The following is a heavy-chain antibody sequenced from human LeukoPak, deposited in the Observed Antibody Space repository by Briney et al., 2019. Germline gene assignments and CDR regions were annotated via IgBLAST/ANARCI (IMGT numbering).Heavy chain of an antibody. CDR3: ARDRDVVVPAALGY. CDR2: ISGSGGST. V-gene: IGHV3-23*01. J-gene: IGHJ4*02. CDR1: GFTFSSYA. D-gene: IGHD2-2*01. Sequence: PGGSLRLSCAASGFTFSSYAMSWVRQAPGKGLEWVSAISGSGGSTYYADSVKGRFTISRDNSKNTLYLQMNSLRAEDTAVYYCARDRDVVVPAALGYWGQGTLVTVSS.